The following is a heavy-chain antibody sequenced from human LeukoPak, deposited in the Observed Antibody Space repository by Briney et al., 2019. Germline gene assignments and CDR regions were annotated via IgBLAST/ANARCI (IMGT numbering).Heavy chain of an antibody. CDR2: IANKSNSERK. J-gene: IGHJ4*02. Sequence: GGSLRLSCAASGLIFSDAWMGWVRQAPGKGLEWVGSIANKSNSERKDYAAPGRGSFSISRDDSEITLYMQMNGPQTEDTDVYYCTKEGQRMESSGFDCWGRATPGTVT. D-gene: IGHD3-10*01. V-gene: IGHV3-15*04. CDR1: GLIFSDAW. CDR3: TKEGQRMESSGFDC.